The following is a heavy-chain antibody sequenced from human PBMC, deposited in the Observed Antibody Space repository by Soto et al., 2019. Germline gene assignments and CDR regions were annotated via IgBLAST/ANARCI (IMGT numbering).Heavy chain of an antibody. V-gene: IGHV3-30-3*01. CDR1: GFTFSSYA. J-gene: IGHJ3*02. D-gene: IGHD4-17*01. CDR3: ARETNAFDN. CDR2: ISYDGSDK. Sequence: QVQLVESGGGVVQPGRSLRLSCTASGFTFSSYAMHWVRQAPGKGLEWVAFISYDGSDKFYADSVKGRLTISRDNSKNTLYVRMNSLRADDTAVYYCARETNAFDNWCQGNMVTVSS.